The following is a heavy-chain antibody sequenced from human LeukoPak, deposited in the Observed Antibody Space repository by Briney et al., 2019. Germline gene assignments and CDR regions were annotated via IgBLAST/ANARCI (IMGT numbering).Heavy chain of an antibody. CDR1: GGSISSGGYY. J-gene: IGHJ6*02. CDR3: ARDGPYGGSYYYYYGMDV. Sequence: SQTLSLTCTVSGGSISSGGYYWNWIRQHPGKGLEWIGYIYYSGSTYYNPSLKSRVTISVDTPKNQFSLKLSSVTAADTAVYYCARDGPYGGSYYYYYGMDVWGQGTTVTVSS. CDR2: IYYSGST. D-gene: IGHD4-23*01. V-gene: IGHV4-31*03.